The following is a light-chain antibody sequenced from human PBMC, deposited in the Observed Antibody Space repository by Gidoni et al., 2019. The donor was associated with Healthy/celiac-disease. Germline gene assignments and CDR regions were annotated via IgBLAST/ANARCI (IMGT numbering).Light chain of an antibody. CDR3: QQSYSTLMWT. CDR2: AAS. CDR1: QSINSY. J-gene: IGKJ1*01. V-gene: IGKV1-39*01. Sequence: DIQMTQSPSSRSASVGDRVSITCRASQSINSYLNWYQQKPGKAPKVLIYAASSLQSGVPSRFSGSGSGTDFTLTISSLQPEDFATYYCQQSYSTLMWTFGQGTKVEIK.